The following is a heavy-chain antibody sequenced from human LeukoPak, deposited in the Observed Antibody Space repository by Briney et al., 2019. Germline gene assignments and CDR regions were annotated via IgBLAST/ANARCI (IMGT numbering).Heavy chain of an antibody. CDR3: ARVIVTVPGQSDYFDY. V-gene: IGHV3-7*03. CDR2: IRQDGGDK. D-gene: IGHD2/OR15-2a*01. CDR1: GFTFSNYW. J-gene: IGHJ4*02. Sequence: PGGSLRLSCATPGFTFSNYWMCWVRQAPGKGLEWVANIRQDGGDKYYADSVKGRFTISRDNAKNSLYLQMNSLRAEDTAVYSCARVIVTVPGQSDYFDYWGQGTLVTFSS.